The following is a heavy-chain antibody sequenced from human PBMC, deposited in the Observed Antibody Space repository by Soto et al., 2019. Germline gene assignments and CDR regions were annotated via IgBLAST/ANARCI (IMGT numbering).Heavy chain of an antibody. D-gene: IGHD6-19*01. CDR1: GFTFSSYW. CDR2: INQDGSEK. J-gene: IGHJ6*03. V-gene: IGHV3-7*01. CDR3: ARAGYNSGLILGYEYYYMDV. Sequence: EVQLVESGGGLVQPGGSLRLSCAASGFTFSSYWMSWVRQAPGKGLEWVANINQDGSEKYYVDSVKGRFTISRDNAKNSLYLQVNSLRAEDTAVYYWARAGYNSGLILGYEYYYMDVWGAGTRVTVSS.